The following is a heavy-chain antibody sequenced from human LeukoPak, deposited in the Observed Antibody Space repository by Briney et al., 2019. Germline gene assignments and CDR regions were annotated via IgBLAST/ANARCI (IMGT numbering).Heavy chain of an antibody. V-gene: IGHV1-69*05. CDR3: ARAGGTYYYDSSGYFIFDY. Sequence: SVKVSCKASGGTFSSYAISWVRQAPGQGVEWMGGIIPIFGTANYAQKFQGRVTITTDESTSTAYIELSSPRFEDTAVYYCARAGGTYYYDSSGYFIFDYWGQGTLVTVSS. CDR2: IIPIFGTA. D-gene: IGHD3-22*01. J-gene: IGHJ4*02. CDR1: GGTFSSYA.